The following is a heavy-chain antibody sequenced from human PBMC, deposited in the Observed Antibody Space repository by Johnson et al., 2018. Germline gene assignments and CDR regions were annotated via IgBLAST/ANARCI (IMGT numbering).Heavy chain of an antibody. Sequence: QVQLVQSGAEVKKPGSSVKVSCKASVDTFSSSAFSWVRQAPGQGLEWMGGIFPIFGTPNYAQKFQGRVTVTADESPSTAYMELSSLRPEDTAVYYCARGRSIWSGHQPLYYYMYVWGQGTTVTVS. CDR2: IFPIFGTP. D-gene: IGHD3-3*01. J-gene: IGHJ6*02. V-gene: IGHV1-69*01. CDR3: ARGRSIWSGHQPLYYYMYV. CDR1: VDTFSSSA.